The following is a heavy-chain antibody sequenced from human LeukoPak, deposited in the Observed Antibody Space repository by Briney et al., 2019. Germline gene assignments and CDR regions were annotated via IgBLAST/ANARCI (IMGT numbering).Heavy chain of an antibody. CDR1: GDSVSSNSAA. CDR2: TYYRSKWYN. Sequence: SQTLSLTCAISGDSVSSNSAAWNWIRQSPSRGLEWLGRTYYRSKWYNDYAVSVKSRITINPDTSKNKFSLQLNSVTPEDTAVYYCARVLRIAAAVRLGAFDYWGQGTLVTVSS. CDR3: ARVLRIAAAVRLGAFDY. V-gene: IGHV6-1*01. J-gene: IGHJ4*02. D-gene: IGHD6-13*01.